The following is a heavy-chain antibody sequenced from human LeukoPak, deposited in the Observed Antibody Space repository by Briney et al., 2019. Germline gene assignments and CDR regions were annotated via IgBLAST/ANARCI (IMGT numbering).Heavy chain of an antibody. CDR2: ISGSGGST. J-gene: IGHJ4*02. V-gene: IGHV3-23*01. Sequence: GGSLRLSCAASGFTFSSYATSWVRQAPGKGLEWVSAISGSGGSTYYADSVKGRFTISRDNSKNTLYLQMNSLRAEDTAVYYCAKNQWTYCSGGSCFTSLFDYWGQGTLVTVSS. D-gene: IGHD2-15*01. CDR1: GFTFSSYA. CDR3: AKNQWTYCSGGSCFTSLFDY.